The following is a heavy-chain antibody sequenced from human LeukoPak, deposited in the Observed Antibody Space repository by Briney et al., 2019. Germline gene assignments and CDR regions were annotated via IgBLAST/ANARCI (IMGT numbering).Heavy chain of an antibody. CDR2: IIPIFGTA. V-gene: IGHV1-69*13. D-gene: IGHD4-17*01. Sequence: ASVKVSCKASGGTFSSYAISWVRQAPGQGLEWMGGIIPIFGTANYAQKFQGRVTITADESTSTAYMELGSLRSEDTAVYYCATGADNYGDYDGYYFDYWGQGTLVTVSS. CDR3: ATGADNYGDYDGYYFDY. J-gene: IGHJ4*02. CDR1: GGTFSSYA.